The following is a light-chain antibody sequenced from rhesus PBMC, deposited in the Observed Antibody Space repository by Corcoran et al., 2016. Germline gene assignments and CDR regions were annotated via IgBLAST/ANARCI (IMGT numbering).Light chain of an antibody. CDR1: QGISSY. V-gene: IGKV1-32*03. Sequence: DIQMSQSPSSLSASVGDRVTITCRGSQGISSYLNWYQQKPGKASKLLLYYANSLASGVPSMFSGSGSGTDYTLTISSLQPEDFATYYCQQGYSTPYSFGQGTKVEIK. CDR2: YAN. CDR3: QQGYSTPYS. J-gene: IGKJ2*01.